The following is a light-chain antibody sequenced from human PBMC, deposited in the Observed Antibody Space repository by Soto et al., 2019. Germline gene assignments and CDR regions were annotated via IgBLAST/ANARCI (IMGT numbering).Light chain of an antibody. J-gene: IGKJ4*01. V-gene: IGKV3-11*01. CDR2: DAS. Sequence: EIVLTQSPATLSLSPGERATLSCRASQSVTSFLAWYQQKPGQAPRLLIYDASNRATGIPARFSGRGSGTDFTLTISSLELEEFAVYYCQQRINWPLTFGGGTKVEIK. CDR1: QSVTSF. CDR3: QQRINWPLT.